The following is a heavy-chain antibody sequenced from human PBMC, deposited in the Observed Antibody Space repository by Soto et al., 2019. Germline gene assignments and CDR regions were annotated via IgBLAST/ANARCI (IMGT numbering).Heavy chain of an antibody. CDR2: ISSSGRFT. V-gene: IGHV3-11*06. J-gene: IGHJ6*02. CDR1: GFTFSDHY. D-gene: IGHD3-10*01. Sequence: QVQLVESGGGLVRPGGPLRLSCAASGFTFSDHYMSWIRQAPGKGLEWISYISSSGRFTNYADSVKGRFTISRDNGKKSLYLQMNNLTAEDTALYYCARGRLTYYYYGLDVWGQGTTVTVS. CDR3: ARGRLTYYYYGLDV.